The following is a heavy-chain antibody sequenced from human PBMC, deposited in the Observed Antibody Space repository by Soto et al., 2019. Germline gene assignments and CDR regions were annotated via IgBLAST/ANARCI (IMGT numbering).Heavy chain of an antibody. CDR3: ARHGNPMVRGVPKFDP. CDR2: IYYSGST. J-gene: IGHJ5*02. D-gene: IGHD3-10*01. CDR1: GGSISSSSYY. V-gene: IGHV4-39*01. Sequence: SETLSLTCTVSGGSISSSSYYWGWIRQPPGKGLEWIGSIYYSGSTYYNPSLKSRVTISVDTSKNQFSLKLSSVTAADTAVYYCARHGNPMVRGVPKFDPWGQGTLVTVSS.